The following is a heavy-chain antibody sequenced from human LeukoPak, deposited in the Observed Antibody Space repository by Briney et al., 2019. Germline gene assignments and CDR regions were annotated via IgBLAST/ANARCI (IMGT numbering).Heavy chain of an antibody. Sequence: SETLSLTCTVSGGSISSYYWSWIRQPPGKGLEWIGYIYYSGSTNYNPSLKSRVTISVDTSKNQLSLKLSSVTAADTAVYYCARFYCSSTSCYTYYFDYWGQGTLVTVSS. J-gene: IGHJ4*02. D-gene: IGHD2-2*02. CDR2: IYYSGST. CDR3: ARFYCSSTSCYTYYFDY. CDR1: GGSISSYY. V-gene: IGHV4-59*01.